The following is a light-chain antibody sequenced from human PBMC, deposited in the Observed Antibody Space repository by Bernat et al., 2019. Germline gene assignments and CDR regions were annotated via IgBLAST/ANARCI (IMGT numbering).Light chain of an antibody. Sequence: DIQMTQSPSSLSASVGDRVTITCRASQNINNWLAWYQQKPGKAPKLLISKTSGLESGVPSRFSGSGSGTEYTLTICSLQPDDFATYYCQQYFTYPLTFGGGTRVEIK. CDR2: KTS. CDR1: QNINNW. J-gene: IGKJ4*01. V-gene: IGKV1-5*03. CDR3: QQYFTYPLT.